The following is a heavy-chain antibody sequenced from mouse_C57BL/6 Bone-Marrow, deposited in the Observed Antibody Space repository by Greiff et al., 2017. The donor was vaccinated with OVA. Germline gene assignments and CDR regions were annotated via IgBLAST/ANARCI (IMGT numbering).Heavy chain of an antibody. CDR1: GFNIKDDY. V-gene: IGHV14-4*01. J-gene: IGHJ3*01. CDR2: IDPENGDT. Sequence: VQLQQSGAELVRPGASVKLSCTASGFNIKDDYMHWVKQRPEQGLEWIGWIDPENGDTESASKFPGKATMTADTSSNTAYLQLSSLTSEDTAVYYCTTLDYSAWFAYWGQGTLVTVSA. CDR3: TTLDYSAWFAY. D-gene: IGHD2-4*01.